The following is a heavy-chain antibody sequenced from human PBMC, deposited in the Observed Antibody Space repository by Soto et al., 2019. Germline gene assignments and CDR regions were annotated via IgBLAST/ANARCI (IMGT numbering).Heavy chain of an antibody. CDR3: AREISSGYYLRPDAFDI. CDR2: IYYSGST. Sequence: SETLSLTCTVSGGSISNYYWTWIRQPPGKGLEWIGYIYYSGSTNYNPSHKSRVTISVDTSKNQFSLKLSSVTAADTAVYYCAREISSGYYLRPDAFDIWGQGTMVTVS. CDR1: GGSISNYY. J-gene: IGHJ3*02. D-gene: IGHD3-22*01. V-gene: IGHV4-59*12.